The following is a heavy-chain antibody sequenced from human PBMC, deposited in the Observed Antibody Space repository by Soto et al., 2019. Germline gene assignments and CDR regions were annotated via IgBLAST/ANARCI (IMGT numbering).Heavy chain of an antibody. CDR1: GGSISSYY. V-gene: IGHV4-59*01. D-gene: IGHD6-19*01. Sequence: SETLSLTCTVSGGSISSYYWSWIRQPPGKGLEWIGYIYYSGSTNYNPSLKSRVTISVDTSKNQFSLKLSSVTAADTAVYYCAGARIAVAGTGSGWFDPWGQGTLVTVSS. CDR3: AGARIAVAGTGSGWFDP. CDR2: IYYSGST. J-gene: IGHJ5*02.